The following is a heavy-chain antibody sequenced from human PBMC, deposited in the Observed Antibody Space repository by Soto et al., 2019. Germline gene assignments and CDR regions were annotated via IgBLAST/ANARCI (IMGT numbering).Heavy chain of an antibody. CDR2: ISGSGGTA. CDR1: GFTFSSYA. V-gene: IGHV3-23*01. J-gene: IGHJ4*02. D-gene: IGHD1-1*01. CDR3: AKGRGQNWNLDY. Sequence: EVQLLESGGGSVQPGGSLRFSCAASGFTFSSYAMHWVRRPPGKGLEWVSSISGSGGTAYYADSVKGRFSISRDSLVNTLYLQMNSLRAEDTAVYYCAKGRGQNWNLDYWGQGTLVTVSP.